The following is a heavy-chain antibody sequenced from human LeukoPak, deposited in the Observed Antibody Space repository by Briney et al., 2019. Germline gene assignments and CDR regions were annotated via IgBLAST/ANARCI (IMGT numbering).Heavy chain of an antibody. V-gene: IGHV3-53*01. Sequence: QSGGSLRLSCAASGFTVSSNYMSWVRQAPGKGLEWVSVIYSGGSTYYADSVKGRFTISRDNSKNTPYLQMNSLRAEDTAVYYCARAQESYYYDSSGFPRPYYFDYWGQGTLVTVSS. J-gene: IGHJ4*02. CDR1: GFTVSSNY. D-gene: IGHD3-22*01. CDR2: IYSGGST. CDR3: ARAQESYYYDSSGFPRPYYFDY.